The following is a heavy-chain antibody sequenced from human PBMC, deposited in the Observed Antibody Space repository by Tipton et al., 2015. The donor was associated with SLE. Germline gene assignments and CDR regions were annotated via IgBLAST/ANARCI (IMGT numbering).Heavy chain of an antibody. CDR3: ARDLRLNHYMDV. J-gene: IGHJ6*03. CDR1: GGSISSGGYY. Sequence: TLSLTCTVSGGSISSGGYYWSWIRQPPGKGLEWIGYIYYSGSTNYNPSLKSRVTISVDTSKNQFSLKLSSVTAADTAVYYCARDLRLNHYMDVWGKGTAVTVSS. D-gene: IGHD4-17*01. CDR2: IYYSGST. V-gene: IGHV4-61*08.